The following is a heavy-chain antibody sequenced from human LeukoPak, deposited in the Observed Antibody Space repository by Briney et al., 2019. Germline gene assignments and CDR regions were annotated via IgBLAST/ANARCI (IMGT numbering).Heavy chain of an antibody. CDR2: IKYSGST. D-gene: IGHD3-10*01. Sequence: SETLSLTCSVSGGSISSHCWGWIRRPPGKGLEWLGCIKYSGSTHCNPSLESRVTISVDTSKNQFSLKLSSVTAADTAVYSCARSGSGSYGSVDYWGQGTLVTVSS. J-gene: IGHJ4*02. V-gene: IGHV4-59*08. CDR1: GGSISSHC. CDR3: ARSGSGSYGSVDY.